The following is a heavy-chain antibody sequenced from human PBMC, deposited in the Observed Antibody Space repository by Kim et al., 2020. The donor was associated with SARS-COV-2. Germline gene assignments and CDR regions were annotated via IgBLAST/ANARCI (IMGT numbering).Heavy chain of an antibody. D-gene: IGHD5-18*01. Sequence: SETLSLTCTVSGGSISSSSYYWGWIRQPPGKGLEWIGSIYYSGSTYYNPSLKSRVTISVDTSKNQFSLKLSSVTAADTAVYYCATTAVDTERFDYWGQGTLVTVSS. V-gene: IGHV4-39*01. CDR2: IYYSGST. CDR3: ATTAVDTERFDY. J-gene: IGHJ4*02. CDR1: GGSISSSSYY.